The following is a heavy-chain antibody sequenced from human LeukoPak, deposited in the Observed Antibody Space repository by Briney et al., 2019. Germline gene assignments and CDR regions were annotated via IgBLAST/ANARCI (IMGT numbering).Heavy chain of an antibody. CDR2: IKQEGIEK. Sequence: GGSLRLSCGAAGFALSGYWMNWVRQAPGKGLEWVANIKQEGIEKNYAHSVKGRFTISRDNVKNSVFLEMNSLRVEDTAVYYCEGGGGWLVVSWGQGTLVTVSS. V-gene: IGHV3-7*01. CDR3: EGGGGWLVVS. CDR1: GFALSGYW. D-gene: IGHD2-8*02. J-gene: IGHJ5*02.